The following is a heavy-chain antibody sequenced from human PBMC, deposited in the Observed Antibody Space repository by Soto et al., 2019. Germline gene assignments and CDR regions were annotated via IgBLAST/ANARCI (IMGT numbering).Heavy chain of an antibody. V-gene: IGHV1-69*01. D-gene: IGHD1-26*01. J-gene: IGHJ3*01. CDR3: ASRERVDAFDV. CDR2: IIPIFGTI. CDR1: GGTFSTYG. Sequence: QVQLVQSGAEVTKPGSSVKVSCKASGGTFSTYGITWVRQASGQGLEWMGGIIPIFGTIKFAQKFQGRLTITPDESTSTVYMELSSLTSEDTAVYYCASRERVDAFDVWGRGTMVTVSS.